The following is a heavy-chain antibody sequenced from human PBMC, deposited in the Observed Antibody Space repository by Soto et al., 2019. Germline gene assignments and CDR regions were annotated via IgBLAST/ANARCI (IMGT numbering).Heavy chain of an antibody. J-gene: IGHJ5*01. CDR2: ISGNNGAT. Sequence: ASVKVSCKASGYTFANYGISWVRQAPGQGLEWMGWISGNNGATNYAPKVQDRITMTLDTSTGVASMALRSLRSDDTAIYYCVRDMKYLRVTGNRFDSWGQGTLVTVSS. CDR1: GYTFANYG. D-gene: IGHD1-1*01. V-gene: IGHV1-18*04. CDR3: VRDMKYLRVTGNRFDS.